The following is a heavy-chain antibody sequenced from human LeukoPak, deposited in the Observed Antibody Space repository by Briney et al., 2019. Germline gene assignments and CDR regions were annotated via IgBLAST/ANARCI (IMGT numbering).Heavy chain of an antibody. CDR1: GFTFTSSA. V-gene: IGHV1-58*01. Sequence: SVKVSCKASGFTFTSSAVQWVRQARGQRLEWIGWIVVGSGNTNYAQKFQERVTITRDMSTSTAYMELSSLRSEDTAVYYCAAFRFPRYGVEYPWGQGTLVTVSS. CDR3: AAFRFPRYGVEYP. J-gene: IGHJ5*02. D-gene: IGHD3-10*01. CDR2: IVVGSGNT.